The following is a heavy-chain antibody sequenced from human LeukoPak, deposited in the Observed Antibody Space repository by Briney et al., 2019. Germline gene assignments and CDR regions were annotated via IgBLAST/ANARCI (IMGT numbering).Heavy chain of an antibody. Sequence: GGSLRLSCAASGFTFSSYSMNWVRQAPGKGLEWVSYISSSSSTIYYADSVKGRFTISRDNAKNSLYLQMNSLRAEDTAVYYCARDDTPYYYDSSGYRHAFDIWGQGTMVTVSS. CDR2: ISSSSSTI. D-gene: IGHD3-22*01. V-gene: IGHV3-48*04. J-gene: IGHJ3*02. CDR3: ARDDTPYYYDSSGYRHAFDI. CDR1: GFTFSSYS.